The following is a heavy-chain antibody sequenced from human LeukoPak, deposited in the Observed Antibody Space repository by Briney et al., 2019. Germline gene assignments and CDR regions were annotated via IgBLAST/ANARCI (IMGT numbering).Heavy chain of an antibody. D-gene: IGHD7-27*01. CDR1: GFTLRRYG. J-gene: IGHJ5*02. CDR2: IWIDESKK. CDR3: ARDDETLGIDH. Sequence: GGSLRLPCVASGFTLRRYGMHWVRQAPGKGLEWVAVIWIDESKKYYADSVKGRFTISRDTSKNTLYLQMNSLRVEDTGVYYRARDDETLGIDHWGQGTRVSVSS. V-gene: IGHV3-33*01.